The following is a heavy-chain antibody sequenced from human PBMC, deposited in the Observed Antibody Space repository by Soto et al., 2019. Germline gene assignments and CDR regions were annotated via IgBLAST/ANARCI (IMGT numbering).Heavy chain of an antibody. CDR1: GGSFSGYY. D-gene: IGHD1-26*01. CDR2: INHSGST. J-gene: IGHJ4*02. V-gene: IGHV4-34*01. CDR3: ARGRLGAGRVDY. Sequence: SETLSLTCAVYGGSFSGYYWSWIRQPQGKGLEWIGEINHSGSTNYNPSLKSRVTISVDSSKNHFSLKLSSVTAADTAVYYCARGRLGAGRVDYWGQGTLVTVSS.